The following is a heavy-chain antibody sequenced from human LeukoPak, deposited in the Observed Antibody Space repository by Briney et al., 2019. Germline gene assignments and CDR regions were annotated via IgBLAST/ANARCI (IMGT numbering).Heavy chain of an antibody. V-gene: IGHV4-39*07. CDR2: IYYSGST. CDR3: ARRPGPWFGDSLGIDY. CDR1: GGSINRSSYY. D-gene: IGHD3-10*01. Sequence: PSETLSLTCTVSGGSINRSSYYWGWIRQPPGKGLEWIGNIYYSGSTYYNPSLKSRVTISVDTSKNQFSLKLSSVTAADTAVYYCARRPGPWFGDSLGIDYWGQGTLVTVSS. J-gene: IGHJ4*02.